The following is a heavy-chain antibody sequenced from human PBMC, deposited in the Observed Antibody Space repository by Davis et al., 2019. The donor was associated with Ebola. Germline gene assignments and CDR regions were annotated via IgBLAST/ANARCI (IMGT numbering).Heavy chain of an antibody. CDR2: ISYDGSKS. J-gene: IGHJ4*02. CDR3: ARALNDYDTSGPTY. V-gene: IGHV3-30*03. D-gene: IGHD3-22*01. Sequence: GESLKISCAASGFTFSRSGMHWVRQAPGKGLEWVAVISYDGSKSYYADSVRGRFTISRDNSENTLYLQMNSLRADDTAVYYCARALNDYDTSGPTYWGQGTLVTVSS. CDR1: GFTFSRSG.